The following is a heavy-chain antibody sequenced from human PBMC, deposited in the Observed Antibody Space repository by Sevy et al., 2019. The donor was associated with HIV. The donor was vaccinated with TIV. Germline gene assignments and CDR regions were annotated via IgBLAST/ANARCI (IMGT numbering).Heavy chain of an antibody. V-gene: IGHV3-33*01. J-gene: IGHJ4*02. CDR2: IWYDGSNK. D-gene: IGHD3-10*01. CDR1: GFTFSSYG. Sequence: GGSLRLSCAASGFTFSSYGMHWVRQAPGKGLEWVAVIWYDGSNKYYADSVKGRFTISRDNSKNTLYLQMNSLRAEDTAVYYCAREGRSVTMLRGVDYWGQGTLVTVSS. CDR3: AREGRSVTMLRGVDY.